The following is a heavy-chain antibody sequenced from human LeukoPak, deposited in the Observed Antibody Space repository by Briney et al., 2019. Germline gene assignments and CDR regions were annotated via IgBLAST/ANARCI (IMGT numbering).Heavy chain of an antibody. CDR3: ARGLSYYYDSSGYYSTFDY. J-gene: IGHJ4*02. D-gene: IGHD3-22*01. Sequence: SVKVSCKAYGGTFSSYTISWVRQAPGQGLEWMGRIIPILGIANYAQEFQGRVTITADKSTSTAYMELSSLRSEDTAVYYCARGLSYYYDSSGYYSTFDYWGQGTLVTVSS. V-gene: IGHV1-69*02. CDR1: GGTFSSYT. CDR2: IIPILGIA.